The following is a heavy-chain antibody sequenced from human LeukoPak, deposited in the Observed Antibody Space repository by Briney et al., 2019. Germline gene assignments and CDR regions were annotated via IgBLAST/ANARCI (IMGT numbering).Heavy chain of an antibody. J-gene: IGHJ4*02. Sequence: GGSLRLSCAASGFTFDDYAMHWVRQAPGRGLEWVSGISWNSGSIGYADSVKGRFTISRDNAKNSVYLQMNSLRVGDTAVYYCVNLGYSDGGQGTLVTVSS. CDR2: ISWNSGSI. V-gene: IGHV3-9*01. CDR3: VNLGYSD. D-gene: IGHD5-12*01. CDR1: GFTFDDYA.